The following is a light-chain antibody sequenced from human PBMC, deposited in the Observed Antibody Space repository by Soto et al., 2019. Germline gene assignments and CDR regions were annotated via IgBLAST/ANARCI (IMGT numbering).Light chain of an antibody. CDR1: KLENKF. Sequence: SYELSQPPSVSVSPGQTATITCSGDKLENKFVCWYQQKPGQSPVQVMYQGNKRPLGIPERFSGSSSGNTATLTISGTQAVDEADYYCQAWDSSAGVFGPGTKVTVL. CDR3: QAWDSSAGV. CDR2: QGN. V-gene: IGLV3-1*01. J-gene: IGLJ1*01.